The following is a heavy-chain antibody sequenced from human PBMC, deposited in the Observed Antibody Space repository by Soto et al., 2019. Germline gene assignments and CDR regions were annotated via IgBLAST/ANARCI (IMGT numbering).Heavy chain of an antibody. CDR3: ARGAQRGSSSRARDYYYYMDV. D-gene: IGHD6-6*01. CDR2: IIPILGIA. V-gene: IGHV1-69*02. Sequence: ASVKVSCKASGGTFSSYTISWVRQAPGQGLEWMGRIIPILGIANYAQKFQGRVTITADKSTSTAYMELSSLRSEDTAVYYCARGAQRGSSSRARDYYYYMDVWGKGTTVTVSS. J-gene: IGHJ6*03. CDR1: GGTFSSYT.